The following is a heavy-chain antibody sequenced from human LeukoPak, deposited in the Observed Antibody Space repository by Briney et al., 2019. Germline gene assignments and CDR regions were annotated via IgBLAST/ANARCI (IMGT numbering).Heavy chain of an antibody. V-gene: IGHV3-23*01. Sequence: GGSLRLSCVASGFTFSNYAISWVRQAPGKGLEWVSAISGRGGSTYYVDSVKGRFTISRDNSKNTLYLQMDSLRAEDTAVYYCAKDTSSSGSYFDYWGQGTLVTVSS. CDR2: ISGRGGST. J-gene: IGHJ4*02. CDR1: GFTFSNYA. D-gene: IGHD3-10*01. CDR3: AKDTSSSGSYFDY.